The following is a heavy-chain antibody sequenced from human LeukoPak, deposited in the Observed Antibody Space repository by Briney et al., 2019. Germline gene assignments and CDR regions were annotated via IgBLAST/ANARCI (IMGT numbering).Heavy chain of an antibody. Sequence: GGSLRLSCGASGFTFSSYGMHWVRQAPGKGLEWVAVISYDGSNKYYADSVKGRFTISRDNSKNTLYLQMNSLRAEDTAVYYCAKVRQNYYYYMDVWGKGITVTVSS. V-gene: IGHV3-30*18. CDR2: ISYDGSNK. CDR1: GFTFSSYG. CDR3: AKVRQNYYYYMDV. J-gene: IGHJ6*03.